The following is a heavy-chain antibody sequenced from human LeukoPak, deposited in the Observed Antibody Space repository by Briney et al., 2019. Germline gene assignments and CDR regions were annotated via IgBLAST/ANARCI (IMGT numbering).Heavy chain of an antibody. Sequence: ASVKVSCKASGYTFTSYDINWVRQATGQGLEWMRWMNPNSGNTGYAQKFQGRVTMTRNTSISTAYMELSSLRSEDTAVYYCARGSGWKNYYYYYYMDVWGKGTTVTVSS. V-gene: IGHV1-8*01. CDR2: MNPNSGNT. J-gene: IGHJ6*03. CDR1: GYTFTSYD. CDR3: ARGSGWKNYYYYYYMDV. D-gene: IGHD6-19*01.